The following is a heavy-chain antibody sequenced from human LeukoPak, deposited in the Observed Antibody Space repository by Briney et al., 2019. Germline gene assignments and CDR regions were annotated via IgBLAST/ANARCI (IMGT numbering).Heavy chain of an antibody. CDR2: IYYSGST. D-gene: IGHD6-19*01. J-gene: IGHJ5*02. V-gene: IGHV4-39*07. CDR3: AREFSSGWARWFDP. CDR1: GGSISSNSYL. Sequence: SETLSLTCTVSGGSISSNSYLWGWIRQPPGKGLEWIRSIYYSGSTYYNPSLKSRVTISVDMSKNHFSLELSSVTAADTAIYYCAREFSSGWARWFDPWGQGILVTVSS.